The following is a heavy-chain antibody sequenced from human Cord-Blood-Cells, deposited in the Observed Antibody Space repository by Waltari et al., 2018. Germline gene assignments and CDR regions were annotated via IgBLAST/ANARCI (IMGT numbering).Heavy chain of an antibody. Sequence: QVQLVQSGAEVKKPGASVKVSCKASGYTFTGYYMHWLRQAPGQGLEWRGRSDPDVGGTNYAQKLRVRVTMPRDPSISTAYMELSRLRSDDTAVYYCARYGDYGYFDRWGRGTLVTVSS. CDR3: ARYGDYGYFDR. V-gene: IGHV1-2*06. D-gene: IGHD4-17*01. J-gene: IGHJ2*01. CDR2: SDPDVGGT. CDR1: GYTFTGYY.